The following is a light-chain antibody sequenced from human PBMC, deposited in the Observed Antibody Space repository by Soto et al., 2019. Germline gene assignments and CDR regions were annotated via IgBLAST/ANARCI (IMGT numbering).Light chain of an antibody. CDR3: GTWDDSLRAVL. CDR1: SSNIGTNA. J-gene: IGLJ3*02. Sequence: QSVLTQPPSASGTPGQRVAISCSGGSSNIGTNAVNWNQQLPGTAPKLLIYNHNQRPSGVPDRFSASKSGTSASLAISGLQSEDEADYYCGTWDDSLRAVLFGGGTKLTVL. V-gene: IGLV1-44*01. CDR2: NHN.